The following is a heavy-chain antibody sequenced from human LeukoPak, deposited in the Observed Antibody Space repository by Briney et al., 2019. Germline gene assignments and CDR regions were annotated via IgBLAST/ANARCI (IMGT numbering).Heavy chain of an antibody. D-gene: IGHD6-19*01. Sequence: NSSETLSLTCTVSGGSISSYYWSWIRQSPGKGLEWIGYIYYSGSVNYNPSLKSRATISVDTSKNQFTLKLTSVTAADTAVYYCARHKTEKQWLVPLDYWGQGTLVTVSS. CDR1: GGSISSYY. J-gene: IGHJ4*02. V-gene: IGHV4-59*08. CDR3: ARHKTEKQWLVPLDY. CDR2: IYYSGSV.